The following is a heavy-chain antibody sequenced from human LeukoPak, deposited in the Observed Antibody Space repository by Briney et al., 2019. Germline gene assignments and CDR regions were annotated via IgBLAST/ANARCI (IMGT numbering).Heavy chain of an antibody. CDR3: AKSSGSYTYCFDP. CDR1: GFTFSSYA. D-gene: IGHD3-10*01. J-gene: IGHJ5*02. CDR2: ISGSGGTT. V-gene: IGHV3-23*01. Sequence: PGGSLRLSCAASGFTFSSYAMSWVRQAPGKGLEWVSAISGSGGTTYYADSVKGRFTISRDNSKNTLFLQMNSLRAEDTAVYYCAKSSGSYTYCFDPWGQGTLVTVSS.